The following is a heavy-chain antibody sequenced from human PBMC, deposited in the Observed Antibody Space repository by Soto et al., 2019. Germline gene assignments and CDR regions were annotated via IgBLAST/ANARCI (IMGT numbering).Heavy chain of an antibody. D-gene: IGHD6-19*01. Sequence: QVQLEQSGGEVKQPGSSVRVSCKTSGGTFSTYAINWVRQAPGQGLEWMGAIIPLFGTADYSQKFRGRVSITADESKSTAYMELSSLRFDDTSVYFCARPKGTYGSGYYYFDFWGQGPLVTVSS. CDR3: ARPKGTYGSGYYYFDF. CDR2: IIPLFGTA. J-gene: IGHJ4*02. CDR1: GGTFSTYA. V-gene: IGHV1-69*01.